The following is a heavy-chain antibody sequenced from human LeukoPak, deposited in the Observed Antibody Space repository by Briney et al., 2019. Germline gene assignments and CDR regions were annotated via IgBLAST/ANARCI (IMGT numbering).Heavy chain of an antibody. CDR3: VRDGEGAAISVNYWFDP. CDR2: MNPNNGNT. D-gene: IGHD2-2*02. V-gene: IGHV1-8*02. Sequence: ASVKVSCKASGYTFTGYYMHWVRQASGQGLEWMGWMNPNNGNTGYAQKFQGRVTMTRDTSISTAYMELRGLRSEDTAVYYCVRDGEGAAISVNYWFDPCGQGTLVTVSS. CDR1: GYTFTGYY. J-gene: IGHJ5*02.